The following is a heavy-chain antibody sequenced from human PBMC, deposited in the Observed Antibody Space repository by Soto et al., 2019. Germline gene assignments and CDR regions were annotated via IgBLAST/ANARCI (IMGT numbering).Heavy chain of an antibody. CDR1: GGSFGGYY. CDR2: MHQSGSA. J-gene: IGHJ2*01. CDR3: ARRVVPAALGL. Sequence: KPSETLSLTCAVYGGSFGGYYWSWIRQPPGKGLEWIGEMHQSGSAKYNPSLKSRVTLSLDTSQNQSSLKMSSVTAADTAMYYCARRVVPAALGLWGRGTLVTVSS. D-gene: IGHD2-2*01. V-gene: IGHV4-34*01.